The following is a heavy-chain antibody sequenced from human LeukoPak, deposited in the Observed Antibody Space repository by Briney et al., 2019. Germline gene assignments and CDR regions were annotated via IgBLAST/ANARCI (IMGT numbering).Heavy chain of an antibody. Sequence: KTSETLSLTCTVSGGSISRSNYYWAWVRQPPGEGLEWIGSLYYSGGTYYNPPLKSRATISVDTSKYQFSLKLSSVTGTDTAVYYCASEFCSGATCYFGDWGQGTLVTVSS. CDR3: ASEFCSGATCYFGD. D-gene: IGHD3-3*01. CDR1: GGSISRSNYY. J-gene: IGHJ4*02. CDR2: LYYSGGT. V-gene: IGHV4-39*01.